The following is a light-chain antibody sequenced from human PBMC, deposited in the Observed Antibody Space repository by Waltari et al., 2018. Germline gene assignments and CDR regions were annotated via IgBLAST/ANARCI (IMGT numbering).Light chain of an antibody. CDR3: QQYYAVRRT. Sequence: DIVMTQSPEFLAVPLGERATINCKFSQSVLYISNNKNYLAWYQQKPGQPPKLLIHWASNRESGVPDRFSGSGSGTDFTLTISSLQAEDVAVYYCQQYYAVRRTFGQGTKVEV. J-gene: IGKJ1*01. CDR1: QSVLYISNNKNY. V-gene: IGKV4-1*01. CDR2: WAS.